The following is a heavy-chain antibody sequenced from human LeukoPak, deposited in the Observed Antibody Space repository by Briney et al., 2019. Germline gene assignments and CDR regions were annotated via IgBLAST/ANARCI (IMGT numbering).Heavy chain of an antibody. D-gene: IGHD4-17*01. Sequence: ASVKVSCKASVYTFASYYMYWMRQAPGQGLEWMGIINPSGGSTSYADSVKGRFTISRDNAKNTLYLQMNNLRAEDTAVYYCARGRYYFEYWGQGTLVTVSS. J-gene: IGHJ4*02. CDR1: VYTFASYY. V-gene: IGHV1-46*04. CDR2: INPSGGST. CDR3: ARGRYYFEY.